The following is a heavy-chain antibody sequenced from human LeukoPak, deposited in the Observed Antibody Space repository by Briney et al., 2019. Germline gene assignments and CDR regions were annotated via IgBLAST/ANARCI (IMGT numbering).Heavy chain of an antibody. V-gene: IGHV1-8*01. D-gene: IGHD3-3*01. J-gene: IGHJ5*02. CDR3: ARGYDVTIFGVVIYNWFDP. CDR2: MNPNSGNT. CDR1: GYTFTSYD. Sequence: ASVKVSCKASGYTFTSYDINWVRQATGQGLEWMGWMNPNSGNTGYAQKFQGRVTMTRNTSISTAYMELSSLRSEDTAVYYRARGYDVTIFGVVIYNWFDPWGQGTLVTVSS.